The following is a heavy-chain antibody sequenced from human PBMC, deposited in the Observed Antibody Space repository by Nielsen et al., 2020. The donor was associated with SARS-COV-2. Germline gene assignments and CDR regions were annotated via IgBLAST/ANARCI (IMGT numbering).Heavy chain of an antibody. CDR3: ARGPGVRLSYYYYYMDV. V-gene: IGHV3-9*01. Sequence: SLKISCAASGFTFDDYAMHWVRQAPGKGLEWVSGISWNRGSIGYADSVKGRFTISRDNSKNTLYLQMNSLRAEDTAVYYCARGPGVRLSYYYYYMDVWGKGTTVTVSS. J-gene: IGHJ6*03. D-gene: IGHD6-19*01. CDR2: ISWNRGSI. CDR1: GFTFDDYA.